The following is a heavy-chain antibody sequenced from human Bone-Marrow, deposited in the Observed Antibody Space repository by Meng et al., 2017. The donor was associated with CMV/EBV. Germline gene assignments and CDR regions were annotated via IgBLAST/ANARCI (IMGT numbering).Heavy chain of an antibody. V-gene: IGHV4-4*02. D-gene: IGHD4-17*01. CDR1: GGSISSSNW. J-gene: IGHJ4*02. CDR3: ASGDYPFGAFDY. Sequence: SETLSLTCAVSGGSISSSNWWSWVRQPPGKGLEWIGEIYHSGSTNYNPSLKSRVTISVDKSKNQFSLKLSSVTAADTAVDYCASGDYPFGAFDYWGQGTLVTVSS. CDR2: IYHSGST.